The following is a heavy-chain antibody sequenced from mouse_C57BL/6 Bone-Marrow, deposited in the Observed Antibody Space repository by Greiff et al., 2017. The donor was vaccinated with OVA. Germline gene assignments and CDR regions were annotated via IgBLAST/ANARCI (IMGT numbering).Heavy chain of an antibody. V-gene: IGHV1-18*01. Sequence: VQLKESGPELVKPGASVKIPCKASGYTFTDYNMDWVKQSHGKSLEWIGDINPNNGGTIYNQKFKGKATLTVDKSSSTAYMELRSLTSEDTAVYYCARWSHYYGSSLFDYWGQGTTLTVSS. CDR2: INPNNGGT. CDR1: GYTFTDYN. J-gene: IGHJ2*01. D-gene: IGHD1-1*01. CDR3: ARWSHYYGSSLFDY.